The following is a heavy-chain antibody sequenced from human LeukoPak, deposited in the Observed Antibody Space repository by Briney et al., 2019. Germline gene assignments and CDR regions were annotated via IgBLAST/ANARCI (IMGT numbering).Heavy chain of an antibody. CDR2: IYHSGST. CDR1: GFAFGSEAM. Sequence: GSLRLSYAVSGFAFGSEAMSWVRQSPARGLEWIGEIYHSGSTNYNPSLKSRVTISVDKSKNQFSLKLSSVTAADTAVYYCARTMVRGVIIRRPAFDIWGQGTMVTVSS. V-gene: IGHV4-4*02. D-gene: IGHD3-10*01. J-gene: IGHJ3*02. CDR3: ARTMVRGVIIRRPAFDI.